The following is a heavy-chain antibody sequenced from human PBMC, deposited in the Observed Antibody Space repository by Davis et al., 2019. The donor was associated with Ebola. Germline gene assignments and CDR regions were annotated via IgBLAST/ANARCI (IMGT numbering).Heavy chain of an antibody. V-gene: IGHV3-30*04. CDR2: ISYDGANK. Sequence: GESLKISCAASGFTFSTYAMHWVRQAPGKGLEWVAVISYDGANKYYADSVKGRFTISRDNSKNTLYLQMNSLRAEDTAVHFCARGPSNSRYCANGVCFYYFQSGMDVWGQGTTVTVSS. J-gene: IGHJ6*02. CDR1: GFTFSTYA. D-gene: IGHD2-8*01. CDR3: ARGPSNSRYCANGVCFYYFQSGMDV.